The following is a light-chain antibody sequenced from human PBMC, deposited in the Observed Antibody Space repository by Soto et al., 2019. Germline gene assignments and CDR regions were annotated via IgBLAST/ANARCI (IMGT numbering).Light chain of an antibody. CDR3: SLYTSENAYV. CDR2: EVS. J-gene: IGLJ1*01. CDR1: STDFVSYNR. V-gene: IGLV2-18*01. Sequence: QSVLTQPPSVSGSPGQSVTISCTGTSTDFVSYNRVSWYQQPPGTAPKLMIYEVSKRPSGVPDRFSGSKSGNTASLTISGLQAADEADYYCSLYTSENAYVFGNGTKDTV.